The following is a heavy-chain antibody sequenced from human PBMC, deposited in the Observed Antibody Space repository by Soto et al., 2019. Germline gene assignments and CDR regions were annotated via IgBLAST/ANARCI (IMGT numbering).Heavy chain of an antibody. Sequence: SVKVSCKASGGTFSSYAISWVRQAPGQGLEWMGGIIPIFGTANYAQKFQGRVTITADKSISTAYLQWSSLKASDTAMYFCLRYGGKNLDYWGQGTLVTVSS. D-gene: IGHD2-15*01. J-gene: IGHJ4*02. V-gene: IGHV1-69*06. CDR1: GGTFSSYA. CDR2: IIPIFGTA. CDR3: LRYGGKNLDY.